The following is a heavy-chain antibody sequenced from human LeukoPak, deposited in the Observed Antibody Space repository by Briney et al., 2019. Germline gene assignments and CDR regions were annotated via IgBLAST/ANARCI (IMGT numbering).Heavy chain of an antibody. V-gene: IGHV5-51*01. D-gene: IGHD2-2*01. Sequence: GESLKISCKGSGYSFTTYWIGWVRQMPGKGLEWMGIIYPGDSDTRYSPSFQGQVTISADKSISTAYLQWSSLKASDTAMYYCARHGGRLGYCSSTSCPMGYYFDYWGQGTLVTVSS. J-gene: IGHJ4*02. CDR3: ARHGGRLGYCSSTSCPMGYYFDY. CDR1: GYSFTTYW. CDR2: IYPGDSDT.